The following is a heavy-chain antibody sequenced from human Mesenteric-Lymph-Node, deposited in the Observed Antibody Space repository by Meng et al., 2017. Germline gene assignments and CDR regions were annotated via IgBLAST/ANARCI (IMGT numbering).Heavy chain of an antibody. Sequence: GESLRLSCTASGFTFGDYAMSWVRQAPGKGLEWVGFIRSKAYGGTTEYAASVKGRFTISRDDSKSIAYLQMNSLKTEDTAVYYCTRVPLWFGELFFDYWGQGTLVTVSS. J-gene: IGHJ4*02. CDR2: IRSKAYGGTT. D-gene: IGHD3-10*01. CDR3: TRVPLWFGELFFDY. CDR1: GFTFGDYA. V-gene: IGHV3-49*04.